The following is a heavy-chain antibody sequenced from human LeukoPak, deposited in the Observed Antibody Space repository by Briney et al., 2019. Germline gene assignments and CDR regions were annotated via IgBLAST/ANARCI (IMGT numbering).Heavy chain of an antibody. J-gene: IGHJ4*02. V-gene: IGHV3-48*02. CDR1: GFTFSSYA. CDR3: ATLRRIAVAGQRDY. D-gene: IGHD6-19*01. CDR2: ISSSSSTI. Sequence: GGSLRLSCAASGFTFSSYAMSWVRQAPGKGLEWVSYISSSSSTIYYADSVKGRFTISRDNAKNSLYLQMNSLRDEDTAVYYCATLRRIAVAGQRDYWGQGTLVTVSS.